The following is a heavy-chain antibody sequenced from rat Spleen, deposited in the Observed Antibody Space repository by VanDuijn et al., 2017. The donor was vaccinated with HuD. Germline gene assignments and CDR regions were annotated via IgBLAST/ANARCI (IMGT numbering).Heavy chain of an antibody. Sequence: LQESGPGLVKPSQSLSLTCSVTGYSITSSYRWNWIRKFPGNKLEWMGYINSAGSTNYNPSLKSRISITRDTSKNQFFLQVNSVTTQDTATYYCAAGRYNWNWFAYWGQGTLVTVSS. V-gene: IGHV3-3*01. D-gene: IGHD1-5*01. J-gene: IGHJ3*01. CDR3: AAGRYNWNWFAY. CDR1: GYSITSSYR. CDR2: INSAGST.